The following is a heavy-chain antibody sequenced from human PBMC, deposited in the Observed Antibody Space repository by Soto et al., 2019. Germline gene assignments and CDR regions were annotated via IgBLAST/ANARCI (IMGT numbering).Heavy chain of an antibody. Sequence: QVQLQESGPGLVKPSETLSLTCTVSGGSISSYYWSWIRQPAGKGLEWIGRIYTSGSTNYNPSLKSRVTMSEDTSKNQFSLKLSSVTAADTAVYYCARFMVRGIGYYYYGMDVWGQGTTVTVSS. V-gene: IGHV4-4*07. CDR3: ARFMVRGIGYYYYGMDV. D-gene: IGHD3-10*01. CDR1: GGSISSYY. CDR2: IYTSGST. J-gene: IGHJ6*02.